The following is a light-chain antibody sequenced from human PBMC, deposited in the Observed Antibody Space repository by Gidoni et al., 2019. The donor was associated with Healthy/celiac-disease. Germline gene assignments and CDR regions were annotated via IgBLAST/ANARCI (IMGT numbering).Light chain of an antibody. J-gene: IGKJ2*01. CDR3: MQALQTPRT. CDR1: QSLLNSNGYNY. Sequence: DMVMTKSPLPLHVTPGEPASIPCRSSQSLLNSNGYNYLDWYLQKPGQSPQLLISLGSNRASVVPDRFSGSGSGTDFTLKISRVEAEDVGVYYCMQALQTPRTFGQGTKLEIK. V-gene: IGKV2-28*01. CDR2: LGS.